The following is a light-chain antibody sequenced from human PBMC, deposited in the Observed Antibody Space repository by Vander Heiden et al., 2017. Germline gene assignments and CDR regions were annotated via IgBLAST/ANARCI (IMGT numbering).Light chain of an antibody. Sequence: QSVLTQPPSVSEAPGQRVTISCTWRSSNIGAGSDVHWYQQLPGTATKPIIYGNSNRPPGVPDRFSGSKSGTAASLAITGLQAEDEADYYCQSYDSSLSGQGVFGGGTKLTVL. CDR3: QSYDSSLSGQGV. J-gene: IGLJ2*01. V-gene: IGLV1-40*01. CDR2: GNS. CDR1: SSNIGAGSD.